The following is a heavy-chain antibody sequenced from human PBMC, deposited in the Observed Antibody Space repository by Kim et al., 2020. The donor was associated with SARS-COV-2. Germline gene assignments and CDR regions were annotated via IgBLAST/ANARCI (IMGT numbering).Heavy chain of an antibody. CDR3: ARDLGYSSPFDY. Sequence: YYADSVKGRFTISRDNAKNSLYLQMNSLRAEDTAVYYCARDLGYSSPFDYWGQGTLVTVSS. D-gene: IGHD5-18*01. V-gene: IGHV3-21*01. J-gene: IGHJ4*02.